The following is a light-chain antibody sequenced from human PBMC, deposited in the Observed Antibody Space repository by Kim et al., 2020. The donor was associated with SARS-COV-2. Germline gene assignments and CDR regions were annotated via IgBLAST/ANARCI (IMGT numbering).Light chain of an antibody. V-gene: IGKV3-20*01. CDR3: QQYGSSPRT. CDR1: QSVSSSY. CDR2: GAT. J-gene: IGKJ1*01. Sequence: SPGERATLACRASQSVSSSYGAWHQKKRREATRLINYGATRGATGTPERSSGREAGKDVTTTSSRLDDEDSAVYYYQQYGSSPRTFGQGTKVDIK.